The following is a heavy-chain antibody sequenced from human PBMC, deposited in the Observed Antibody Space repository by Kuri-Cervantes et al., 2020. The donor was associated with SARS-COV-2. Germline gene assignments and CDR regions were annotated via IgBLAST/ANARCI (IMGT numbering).Heavy chain of an antibody. Sequence: GESLKISCVASGFTFSNYVIHWVRQATGKGLEWVPVIWYDGENEYYTGSVKGRFTISRDNSKHTVSLHMNSLRAEDTAMYYCARGAANYYYMDVWGKGTTVTVSS. CDR3: ARGAANYYYMDV. D-gene: IGHD3-16*01. CDR2: IWYDGENE. V-gene: IGHV3-33*08. CDR1: GFTFSNYV. J-gene: IGHJ6*03.